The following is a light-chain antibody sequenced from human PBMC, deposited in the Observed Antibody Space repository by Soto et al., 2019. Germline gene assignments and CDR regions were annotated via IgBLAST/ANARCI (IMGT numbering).Light chain of an antibody. CDR3: CSYAGSRTYV. CDR2: DVS. CDR1: SSNVGNFNV. Sequence: SVLTQPASVSGSPGQSITISCTGTSSNVGNFNVVSWYQQHPGKAPKVIIYDVSERPSGVSHRFSGSKSGNTASLTISGLQAEDEADYYCCSYAGSRTYVFGTGTKVTVL. V-gene: IGLV2-23*02. J-gene: IGLJ1*01.